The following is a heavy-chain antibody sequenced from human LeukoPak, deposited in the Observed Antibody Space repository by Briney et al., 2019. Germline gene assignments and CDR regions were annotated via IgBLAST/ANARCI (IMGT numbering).Heavy chain of an antibody. CDR3: TTANDFWSGYYTD. CDR2: IKSKTDGGTT. J-gene: IGHJ4*02. Sequence: GSLRLSCAASGFTFSNAWMSWVRQAPGKGLEWVGRIKSKTDGGTTDYAAPVKGRFTISRDDSKNTRYLQMNSLKTEDTAVYYCTTANDFWSGYYTDWGQGTLVTVSS. D-gene: IGHD3-3*01. V-gene: IGHV3-15*01. CDR1: GFTFSNAW.